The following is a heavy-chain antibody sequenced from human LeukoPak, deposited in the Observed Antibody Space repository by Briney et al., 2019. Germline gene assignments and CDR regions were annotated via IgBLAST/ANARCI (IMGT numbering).Heavy chain of an antibody. J-gene: IGHJ4*02. Sequence: GGSLRLSCAASGFTFSSYSMNWVRQAPGKGLEWVSSISSSSSYIYYADSVKGRFTIYRDNAKNSLYLQMNNLRAEGTVFFYRQKAAYEILTGLIDYWGQGTLVTVSS. CDR2: ISSSSSYI. D-gene: IGHD3-9*01. CDR1: GFTFSSYS. V-gene: IGHV3-21*01. CDR3: QKAAYEILTGLIDY.